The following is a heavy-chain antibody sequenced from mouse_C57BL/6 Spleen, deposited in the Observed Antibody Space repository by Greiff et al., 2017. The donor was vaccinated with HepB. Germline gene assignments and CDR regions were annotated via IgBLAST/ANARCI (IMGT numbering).Heavy chain of an antibody. J-gene: IGHJ2*01. V-gene: IGHV1-82*01. CDR2: IYPGDGDT. CDR3: ARLGYYGSSPYFDY. CDR1: GYAFSSSW. D-gene: IGHD1-1*01. Sequence: QVQLQQSGPELVKPGASVKISCKASGYAFSSSWMNWVKQRPGKGLEWIGRIYPGDGDTNYNGKFKGKATLTADKSSSTAYMQLSSLTSEHSAVYFCARLGYYGSSPYFDYWGQGTTLTVSS.